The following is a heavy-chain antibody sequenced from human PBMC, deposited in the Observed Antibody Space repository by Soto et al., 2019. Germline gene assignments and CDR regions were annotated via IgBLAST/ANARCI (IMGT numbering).Heavy chain of an antibody. CDR3: ARVNVLLWFGESLGGMDV. CDR2: IWYDGSNK. V-gene: IGHV3-33*01. Sequence: QVQLVESGGGVVQPGRSLRLSCAASGFTFSSYGMHWVRQAPGKGLEWVAVIWYDGSNKYYADSVKGRFTISRDNSKSTLYLQMNSLRAEDTAVYYCARVNVLLWFGESLGGMDVWGQGTTVTVSS. CDR1: GFTFSSYG. J-gene: IGHJ6*02. D-gene: IGHD3-10*01.